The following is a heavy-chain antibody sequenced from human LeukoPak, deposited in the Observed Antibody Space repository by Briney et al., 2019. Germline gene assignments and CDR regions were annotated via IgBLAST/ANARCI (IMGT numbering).Heavy chain of an antibody. Sequence: ASVTVSCKDSVYTFNDYYMHWVRQAPGQGLDWMGWINPNSGGTNYAQKFQGRVTMTRDTSISTAYMELSRLRSDDTAVYYCAREDSGGSYCFFSWGQGTLVTVSS. CDR2: INPNSGGT. CDR1: VYTFNDYY. CDR3: AREDSGGSYCFFS. J-gene: IGHJ5*02. D-gene: IGHD1-26*01. V-gene: IGHV1-2*02.